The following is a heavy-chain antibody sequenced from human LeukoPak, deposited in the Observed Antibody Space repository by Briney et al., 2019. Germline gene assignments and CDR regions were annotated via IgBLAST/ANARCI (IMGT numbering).Heavy chain of an antibody. J-gene: IGHJ4*02. CDR1: GFTFSGYA. CDR2: ISGSGGST. CDR3: AKGCITIFGVVPHYFDY. Sequence: GGSLRLSCAASGFTFSGYAMSWVRQAPGKGLEWVSAISGSGGSTYYADSVKGRFTISRDNSKNTLYLQMNSLRAEDTAVYYCAKGCITIFGVVPHYFDYWGQGTLVTVSS. V-gene: IGHV3-23*01. D-gene: IGHD3-3*01.